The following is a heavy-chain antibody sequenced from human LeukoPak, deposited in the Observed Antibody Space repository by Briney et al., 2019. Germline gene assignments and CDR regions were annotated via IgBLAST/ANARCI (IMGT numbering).Heavy chain of an antibody. D-gene: IGHD3-10*02. V-gene: IGHV3-66*01. CDR2: IYSSGST. J-gene: IGHJ4*02. CDR3: ARDLFPRDGY. CDR1: GFTVSSTY. Sequence: GGSLRLSCVASGFTVSSTYMSWVRQAPGKGLEWVSIIYSSGSTYYADSVKGRFTMSRDNSKNTLYLQMNSLRAEDTAVYYCARDLFPRDGYWGQGTLVTVSS.